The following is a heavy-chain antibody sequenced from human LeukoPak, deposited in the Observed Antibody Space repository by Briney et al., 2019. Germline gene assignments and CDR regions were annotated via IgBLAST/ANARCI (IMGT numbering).Heavy chain of an antibody. CDR1: GFTFSIYG. CDR2: MSGSGGST. J-gene: IGHJ2*01. V-gene: IGHV3-23*01. D-gene: IGHD3-22*01. Sequence: GGSLRLSCAASGFTFSIYGMSWVRQAPGRGLEWVSAMSGSGGSTYYADSVKGRFTISRDNSKNTLYLQMNSLRAEDTAVYYCAKDGYYDSSAYYYVRDFDLWGRGTLVTVSS. CDR3: AKDGYYDSSAYYYVRDFDL.